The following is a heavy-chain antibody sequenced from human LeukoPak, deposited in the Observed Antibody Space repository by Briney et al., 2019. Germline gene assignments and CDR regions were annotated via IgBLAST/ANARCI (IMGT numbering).Heavy chain of an antibody. V-gene: IGHV3-15*01. J-gene: IGHJ4*02. CDR1: GFTFSSYA. CDR3: TTDPRD. D-gene: IGHD3-10*01. CDR2: IFSKSEGGTT. Sequence: GESLRLSCSASGFTFSSYAMHWVRQAPGKGLEWVGRIFSKSEGGTTDYAAPAKGRFTISRDDSKNTVYLQMNSLKSEDTAVYYCTTDPRDWGQGTLVTVSS.